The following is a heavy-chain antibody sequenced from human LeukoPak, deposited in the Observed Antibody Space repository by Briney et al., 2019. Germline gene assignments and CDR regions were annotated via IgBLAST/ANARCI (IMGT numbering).Heavy chain of an antibody. CDR3: ARAPGGWAFDI. D-gene: IGHD3-16*01. Sequence: SETLSLTCTVSGGSISSGSYYWSWIRQPAGKGLEWIGRIYTSGSTNYNPSLKSRVTISVDTSKNQFSLKLSSVTAADTAVYYCARAPGGWAFDIWGQGTMVTVSS. CDR1: GGSISSGSYY. CDR2: IYTSGST. J-gene: IGHJ3*02. V-gene: IGHV4-61*02.